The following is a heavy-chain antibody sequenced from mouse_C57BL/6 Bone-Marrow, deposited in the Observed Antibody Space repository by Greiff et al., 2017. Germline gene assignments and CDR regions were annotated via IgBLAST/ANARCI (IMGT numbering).Heavy chain of an antibody. D-gene: IGHD2-2*01. Sequence: EVKLVESGGGLVQPGGSLSLSCAASGFTFTDYYMSWVRQPPGKALEWLGFIRNKANGYTTEYSASVKGRFTISRDNSQSILYIQMNALRAEDSATYYCARSHGYLLYFDVWGTGTTVTVSS. V-gene: IGHV7-3*01. CDR2: IRNKANGYTT. CDR1: GFTFTDYY. J-gene: IGHJ1*03. CDR3: ARSHGYLLYFDV.